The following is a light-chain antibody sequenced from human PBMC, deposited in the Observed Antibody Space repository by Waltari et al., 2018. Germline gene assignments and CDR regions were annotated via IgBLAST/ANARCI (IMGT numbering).Light chain of an antibody. J-gene: IGKJ2*01. CDR2: KAS. CDR1: QSISIW. CDR3: QQYDTYLYT. V-gene: IGKV1-5*03. Sequence: DIQMTQSPSTLSAYVGDRVTITCRASQSISIWLAWSQQKPGKATKLLIYKASKLESGFPSRFSGSGSGTEFTLTINSLQPDDFASYYCQQYDTYLYTFGQGTKLEIK.